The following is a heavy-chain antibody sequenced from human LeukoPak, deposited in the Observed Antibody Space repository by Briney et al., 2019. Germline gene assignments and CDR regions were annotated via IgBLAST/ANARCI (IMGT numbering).Heavy chain of an antibody. CDR3: ARDWGLFGVVIPHHY. D-gene: IGHD3-3*01. V-gene: IGHV1-18*01. CDR1: GYTFTNYG. Sequence: GASVKVSCKASGYTFTNYGISWVRQAPGQGLEWMGWISAYNGNTNYAQKLQGRVTMTTDTSTSTAYMEVRSLRSDDTAVYYCARDWGLFGVVIPHHYWGQGTLVTVSS. CDR2: ISAYNGNT. J-gene: IGHJ4*02.